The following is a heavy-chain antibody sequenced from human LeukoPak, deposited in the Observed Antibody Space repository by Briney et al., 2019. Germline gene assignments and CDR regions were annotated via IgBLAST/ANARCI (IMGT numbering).Heavy chain of an antibody. J-gene: IGHJ4*02. D-gene: IGHD5-18*01. CDR3: AKYSKARIQLWEYFDY. V-gene: IGHV3-30*18. CDR2: LYHGINT. Sequence: LYHGINTYYADSLKGRFTLSRDNSKNTLCLQMNSLRAEDTAVYYCAKYSKARIQLWEYFDYWGQGTLVTVSS.